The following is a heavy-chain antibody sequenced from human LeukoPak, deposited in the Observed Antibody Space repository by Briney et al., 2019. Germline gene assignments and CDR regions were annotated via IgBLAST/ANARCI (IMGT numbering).Heavy chain of an antibody. CDR3: ARLKAKWLGIDY. Sequence: SETLSLTCTVSGGSISSSSYYWGWIRQPPGKGLEGIGSIYYSGSTYYNPSLKSRVTISVDTSKNQFSLKLSSVTAADTAVYYCARLKAKWLGIDYWGQGTLVTVSS. CDR1: GGSISSSSYY. D-gene: IGHD6-19*01. CDR2: IYYSGST. V-gene: IGHV4-39*01. J-gene: IGHJ4*02.